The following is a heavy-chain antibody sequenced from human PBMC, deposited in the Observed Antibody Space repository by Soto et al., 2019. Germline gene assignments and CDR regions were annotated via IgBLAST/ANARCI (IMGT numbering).Heavy chain of an antibody. CDR2: IYWDDDK. CDR3: AHSPRKDSGYYGSSDYFDY. J-gene: IGHJ4*02. Sequence: QTTVKESGPTLVKPTQPLTLTCTSSGFSLTTSGVGVGWIRQPPGKALEWLALIYWDDDKRYSPSLKSRLTNTKDTAKNQGVLIMTNMDPVDTATYYCAHSPRKDSGYYGSSDYFDYWGQGTLVTVSS. V-gene: IGHV2-5*02. D-gene: IGHD4-17*01. CDR1: GFSLTTSGVG.